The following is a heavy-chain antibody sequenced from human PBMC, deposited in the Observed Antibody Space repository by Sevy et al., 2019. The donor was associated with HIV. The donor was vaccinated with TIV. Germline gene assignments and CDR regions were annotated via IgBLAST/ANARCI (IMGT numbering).Heavy chain of an antibody. Sequence: GGSLRLSCAASGFTFSKYSMSWVRQPPGKGLEWVSTLSFGCGEINYADSVKGRFTISRDNSKSSVYLQMNNLRPEDTGVYYCGGKGCTKPQDYLGQGTLVTVSS. D-gene: IGHD2-8*01. V-gene: IGHV3-23*01. CDR3: GGKGCTKPQDY. CDR2: LSFGCGEI. J-gene: IGHJ4*02. CDR1: GFTFSKYS.